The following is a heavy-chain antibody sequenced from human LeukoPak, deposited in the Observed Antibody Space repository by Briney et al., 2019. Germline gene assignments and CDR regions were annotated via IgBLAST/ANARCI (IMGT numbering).Heavy chain of an antibody. CDR2: ISGSGGST. CDR3: AKAYRAFDY. D-gene: IGHD4-11*01. Sequence: GGSLRLSCTASGFTFSSYSMNWVRQAPGKGLEWVSAISGSGGSTYYADSVKGRFTISRDNSKNTLYLQMNSLRAEDTAVYYCAKAYRAFDYWGQGTLVTVSS. J-gene: IGHJ4*02. CDR1: GFTFSSYS. V-gene: IGHV3-23*01.